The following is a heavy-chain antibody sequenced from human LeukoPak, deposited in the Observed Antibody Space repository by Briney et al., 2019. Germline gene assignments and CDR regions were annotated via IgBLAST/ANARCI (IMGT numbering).Heavy chain of an antibody. Sequence: GGSLRLSCAASGFTFSDYYMNWIRQAPGKGLEWVSYISNSGSTLYYADSVKGRFTIPRDNAKNSLYLQMNGLRAEDTAVYYCARDIIDSGYYYYYYGTDVWGQGTTVTVSS. J-gene: IGHJ6*02. CDR3: ARDIIDSGYYYYYYGTDV. D-gene: IGHD5-12*01. CDR1: GFTFSDYY. V-gene: IGHV3-11*01. CDR2: ISNSGSTL.